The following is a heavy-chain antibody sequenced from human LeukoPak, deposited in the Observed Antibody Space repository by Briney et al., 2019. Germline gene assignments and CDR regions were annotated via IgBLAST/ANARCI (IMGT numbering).Heavy chain of an antibody. CDR2: IYYSGST. D-gene: IGHD3-9*01. J-gene: IGHJ6*02. V-gene: IGHV4-61*01. CDR3: ARDRYYDILTGYRHYYYYGMDV. Sequence: SETLSLTCTVSGGSISSGSYYWSWIRQPPGKGLEWIGYIYYSGSTNYNPSLKSRVTISVDTSKNQFSLKLSSVTAADTAVYYCARDRYYDILTGYRHYYYYGMDVWGQGTTVTVSS. CDR1: GGSISSGSYY.